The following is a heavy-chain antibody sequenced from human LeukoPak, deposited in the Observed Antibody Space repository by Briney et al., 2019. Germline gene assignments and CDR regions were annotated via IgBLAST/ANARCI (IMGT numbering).Heavy chain of an antibody. J-gene: IGHJ4*02. D-gene: IGHD3-22*01. CDR3: AREVVMPSASFFDY. CDR2: IIPIFGAT. CDR1: GGTFSSYA. V-gene: IGHV1-69*06. Sequence: ASVKVSCKASGGTFSSYAITWVRQAPGEGLEWMGGIIPIFGATNYAQKFQGRVTITADKSTSTAYMELSSLRSEDTAVYFCAREVVMPSASFFDYWGQGTLVTVSS.